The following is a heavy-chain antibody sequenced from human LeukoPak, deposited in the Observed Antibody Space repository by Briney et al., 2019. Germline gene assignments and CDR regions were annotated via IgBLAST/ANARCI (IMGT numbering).Heavy chain of an antibody. CDR3: AIAPSPETFQQ. CDR1: GGSISSYF. Sequence: SETLSLTCTVSGGSISSYFWSWIRQPPGKGLEWIGYIYHSGSTNYNPSLKSRVTISVDTSKKQFSLKLTSVTAADTVVYYCAIAPSPETFQQWGQGTLVTVSS. J-gene: IGHJ1*01. V-gene: IGHV4-59*01. CDR2: IYHSGST.